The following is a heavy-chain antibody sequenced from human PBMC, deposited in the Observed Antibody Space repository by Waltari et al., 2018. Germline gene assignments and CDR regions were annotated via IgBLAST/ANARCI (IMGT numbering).Heavy chain of an antibody. D-gene: IGHD6-13*01. V-gene: IGHV3-33*01. CDR2: VMDEGSNN. J-gene: IGHJ6*02. Sequence: QVQLVESGGGVVQPGRSLRLSCAASGFTFSSYGMHWVRQGPGKGLEWVAVVMDEGSNNYYADSVKGRFTISRDNSKNTLYLQMNSLRAEDTAVYYCARRYSSSWSISYGMDVWGQGTTVTVSS. CDR1: GFTFSSYG. CDR3: ARRYSSSWSISYGMDV.